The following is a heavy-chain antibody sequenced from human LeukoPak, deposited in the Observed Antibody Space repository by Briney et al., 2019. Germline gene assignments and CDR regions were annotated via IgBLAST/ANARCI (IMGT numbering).Heavy chain of an antibody. V-gene: IGHV3-30*02. Sequence: PGGSLRLSCAASGFTFSNYGMHWVRQAPGMGLEWVTFILSDGSNKYYADSVKGRFTISRDTSKNTLYLQMDSLRAEDTAVYYCAKGAAFHFDYWGQGTLVTVSS. J-gene: IGHJ4*02. CDR3: AKGAAFHFDY. D-gene: IGHD2-21*01. CDR1: GFTFSNYG. CDR2: ILSDGSNK.